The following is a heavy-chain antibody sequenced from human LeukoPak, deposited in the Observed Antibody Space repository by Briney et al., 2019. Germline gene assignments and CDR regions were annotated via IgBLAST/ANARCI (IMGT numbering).Heavy chain of an antibody. CDR1: GFTFSSYA. CDR3: AKGIADHYYDSSGYYPD. CDR2: ISGSGGST. D-gene: IGHD3-22*01. Sequence: GGSLRLSCAASGFTFSSYAMSWVRQAPGKGLEWVSAISGSGGSTYYADSVKGRFTISRDNSKNTLYLQMNSLRAEDTAVYYCAKGIADHYYDSSGYYPDWGQGTLVTVSS. J-gene: IGHJ4*02. V-gene: IGHV3-23*01.